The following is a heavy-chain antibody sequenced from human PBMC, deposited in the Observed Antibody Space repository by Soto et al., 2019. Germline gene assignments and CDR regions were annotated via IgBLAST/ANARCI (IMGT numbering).Heavy chain of an antibody. J-gene: IGHJ4*02. Sequence: GGSLRLSCAASGFTFSSYGMHWVRQAPGKGLEWVAVISYDGSNKYYADSVKGRFTISRDNSKNTLYLQMNSLRAEDTAVYYCAKALSRYQFDYWGQGTLVTVSS. CDR2: ISYDGSNK. CDR1: GFTFSSYG. D-gene: IGHD2-2*01. CDR3: AKALSRYQFDY. V-gene: IGHV3-30*18.